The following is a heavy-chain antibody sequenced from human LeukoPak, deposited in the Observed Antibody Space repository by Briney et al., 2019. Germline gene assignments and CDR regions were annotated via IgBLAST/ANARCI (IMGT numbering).Heavy chain of an antibody. J-gene: IGHJ5*02. D-gene: IGHD4-11*01. Sequence: SDTLSLTCTVSGRSISSSSYYWGRIRQPPGKGLERIGSIYYSGSTYYNPSLKSRVTISVDTSKNQFSLKLSSVTAADTAVYYCARGTVYNWFDPWGQGTLVAVPP. CDR2: IYYSGST. CDR1: GRSISSSSYY. V-gene: IGHV4-39*07. CDR3: ARGTVYNWFDP.